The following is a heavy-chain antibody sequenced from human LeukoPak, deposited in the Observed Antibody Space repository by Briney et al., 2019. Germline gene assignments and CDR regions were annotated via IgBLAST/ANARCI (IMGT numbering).Heavy chain of an antibody. V-gene: IGHV3-23*01. J-gene: IGHJ5*01. D-gene: IGHD1-26*01. Sequence: GGSLRLSCATAGFIFSNYVMYWVRQAPGKGLEWVSVISASGATTDYADSVKGRFTISRDNSKNTLYLQMNSLTAEDTAVYYCAKGGRGSYYPDSWGQGTLVTVSS. CDR1: GFIFSNYV. CDR3: AKGGRGSYYPDS. CDR2: ISASGATT.